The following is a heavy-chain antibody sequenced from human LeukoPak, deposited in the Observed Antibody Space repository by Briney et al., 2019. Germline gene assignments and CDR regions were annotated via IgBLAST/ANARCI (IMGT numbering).Heavy chain of an antibody. D-gene: IGHD6-19*01. CDR1: GGYTSTYY. CDR2: IYTSGNT. J-gene: IGHJ3*01. V-gene: IGHV4-4*07. CDR3: ARLAGTDSFDV. Sequence: PSETLSLTCTVSGGYTSTYYWSWIRQPAGKGLEWIGRIYTSGNTNYNPSLKSRVTMSVDTSKNQFSLKLRSVTAADTAVYYCARLAGTDSFDVWGQGTMVTVSS.